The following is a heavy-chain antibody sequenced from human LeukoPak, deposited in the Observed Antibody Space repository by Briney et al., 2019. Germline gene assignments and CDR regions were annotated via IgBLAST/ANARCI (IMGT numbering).Heavy chain of an antibody. J-gene: IGHJ6*02. CDR2: IRGSGGST. D-gene: IGHD2-15*01. V-gene: IGHV3-23*01. CDR1: GFTFSSYA. CDR3: ARRFKGYCSGGSCYLYYGMDV. Sequence: GGSLRLSCAASGFTFSSYAMSWVRQAPGKGLEWVSAIRGSGGSTYYADSVKGRFTISRDNSKNTLYLQMNSLRAEDTAVYYCARRFKGYCSGGSCYLYYGMDVWGQGTTVTVSS.